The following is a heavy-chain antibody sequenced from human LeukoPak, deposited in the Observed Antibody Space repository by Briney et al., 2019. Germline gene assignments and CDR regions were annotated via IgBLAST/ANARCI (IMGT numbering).Heavy chain of an antibody. CDR3: ARHRYSSSWYIDY. V-gene: IGHV4-30-2*02. CDR1: GGSISSGGYS. CDR2: IYHSGST. Sequence: PSETLSLTCAVSGGSISSGGYSWSWIRQPPGKGLEWIGYIYHSGSTYYNPSLKSRVTISVDTSKNQFSLKLNSVTAADTAVYYCARHRYSSSWYIDYWGQGTLVTVSS. J-gene: IGHJ4*02. D-gene: IGHD6-13*01.